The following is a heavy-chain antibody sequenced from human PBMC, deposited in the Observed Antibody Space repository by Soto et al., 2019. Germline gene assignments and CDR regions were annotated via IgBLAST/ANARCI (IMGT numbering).Heavy chain of an antibody. Sequence: SETLSLTCTVSGGSISSGDYYWSWIRQPPGKGLEWIGYIYYSGSTYYNPSLKSRVTISVDTSKNQFSLKLSSVTAADTAVYYCARGSTGTTGNDYWGHGTLVTVSS. D-gene: IGHD1-1*01. V-gene: IGHV4-30-4*01. CDR3: ARGSTGTTGNDY. J-gene: IGHJ4*01. CDR1: GGSISSGDYY. CDR2: IYYSGST.